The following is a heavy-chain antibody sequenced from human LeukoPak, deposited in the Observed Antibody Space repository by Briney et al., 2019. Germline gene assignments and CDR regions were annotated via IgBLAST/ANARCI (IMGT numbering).Heavy chain of an antibody. CDR1: GFTFSSYS. V-gene: IGHV3-21*01. CDR2: ISSSSSYI. J-gene: IGHJ3*02. CDR3: ARVVSRAFDI. D-gene: IGHD6-13*01. Sequence: GGSLRLSCAASGFTFSSYSMNWVRQAPGEGLEWVSSISSSSSYIYYADSVKGRFTISRDNAKNSLYLQMNSLRAEDTAVYYCARVVSRAFDIWGQGTMVTVSS.